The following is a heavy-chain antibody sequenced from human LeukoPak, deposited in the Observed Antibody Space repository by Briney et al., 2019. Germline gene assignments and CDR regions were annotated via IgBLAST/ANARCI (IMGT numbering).Heavy chain of an antibody. Sequence: SETLSLTCTVSGGSISSSSYYWGWIRQPPGKGLEWIGSIYYSGSTYYNPSLKSRVTISVDTSKNQFSLKLSSVIAADTAVYYCARHRNSGWYEPLDQWGQGTLVTVSS. J-gene: IGHJ4*02. V-gene: IGHV4-39*01. CDR3: ARHRNSGWYEPLDQ. CDR1: GGSISSSSYY. CDR2: IYYSGST. D-gene: IGHD6-19*01.